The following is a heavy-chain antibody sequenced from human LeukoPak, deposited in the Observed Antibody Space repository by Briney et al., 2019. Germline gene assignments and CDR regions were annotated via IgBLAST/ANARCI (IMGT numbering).Heavy chain of an antibody. V-gene: IGHV5-51*01. CDR1: GYGFTSYW. CDR2: IYPGDSDT. D-gene: IGHD3-10*01. J-gene: IGHJ5*02. CDR3: ARHSTVRGVINWFDP. Sequence: GESLKISCKGSGYGFTSYWIGWVRQMPGKGLEWMGIIYPGDSDTRYSPSFQGQVTISADKSISTAYLQWSSLKASDTAMYYCARHSTVRGVINWFDPWGQGTLVTVSS.